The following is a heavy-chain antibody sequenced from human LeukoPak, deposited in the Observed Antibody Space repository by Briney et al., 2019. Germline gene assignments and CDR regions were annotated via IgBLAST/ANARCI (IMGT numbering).Heavy chain of an antibody. V-gene: IGHV4-4*02. CDR2: IHHGGSA. J-gene: IGHJ4*02. D-gene: IGHD3-22*01. CDR1: GYSISSGHW. Sequence: SGTLSLTCAVSGYSISSGHWWSWVRQPPGKGLEWIGEIHHGGSANYNPSLKSRVTISVDQSKNQFSLNLDSVTAADTAVYHCARHDYYAADYWGQRTLVTVSS. CDR3: ARHDYYAADY.